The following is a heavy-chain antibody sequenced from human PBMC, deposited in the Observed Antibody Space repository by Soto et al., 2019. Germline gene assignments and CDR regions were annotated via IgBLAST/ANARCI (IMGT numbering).Heavy chain of an antibody. CDR2: ISSSGTGI. J-gene: IGHJ3*02. V-gene: IGHV3-11*01. Sequence: GGSLRLSCAASGFTLRDYYMIWIRQAPGKGLEWVAYISSSGTGIYYPDSVKGRFTISRDNAKNSLYLQMSSLRAEDTAVYYCARAYSDAFDIWGQGTMVTVSS. D-gene: IGHD2-15*01. CDR1: GFTLRDYY. CDR3: ARAYSDAFDI.